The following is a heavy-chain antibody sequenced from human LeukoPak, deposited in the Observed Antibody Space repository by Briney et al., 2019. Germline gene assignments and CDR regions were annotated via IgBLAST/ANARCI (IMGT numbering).Heavy chain of an antibody. V-gene: IGHV4-59*01. D-gene: IGHD6-13*01. CDR3: ARAKAAAGTSWFDP. CDR1: AGSISSYY. J-gene: IGHJ5*02. Sequence: SETLSLTCTVSAGSISSYYWSCIRQPPGKGLEWIGYIYYSGSTNYNPSLKSRVTISVDTSKNQFSLKLSSVTAADTAVYYCARAKAAAGTSWFDPWGQGNLVTVSS. CDR2: IYYSGST.